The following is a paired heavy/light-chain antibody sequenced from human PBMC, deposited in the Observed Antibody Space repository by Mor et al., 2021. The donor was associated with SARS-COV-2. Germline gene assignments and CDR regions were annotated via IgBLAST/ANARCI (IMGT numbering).Heavy chain of an antibody. Sequence: QVQLVESGGGVVQPGRSLRLSCAASGFTFSSYGMHWVRQAPGKGLEWVAVISYDGSNKYYADSVKGRFTISRDNSKNTLYLQMNSLRAEDTAVYYCAKDGPFACSSTSCYRHYGMDVWGQGTTVTVSS. CDR3: AKDGPFACSSTSCYRHYGMDV. CDR2: ISYDGSNK. J-gene: IGHJ6*02. V-gene: IGHV3-30*18. CDR1: GFTFSSYG. D-gene: IGHD2-2*01.
Light chain of an antibody. V-gene: IGLV3-1*01. CDR1: KLGDKY. CDR2: QDS. J-gene: IGLJ3*02. Sequence: SYELTQPPSVSVSPGQTASITCSGDKLGDKYACWYQQKPGQSPVLVIYQDSKRPSGIPERFSGSNSGNTATLTISGTQAMDEADYYCQAWDSSNWVFGGGTKLTVL. CDR3: QAWDSSNWV.